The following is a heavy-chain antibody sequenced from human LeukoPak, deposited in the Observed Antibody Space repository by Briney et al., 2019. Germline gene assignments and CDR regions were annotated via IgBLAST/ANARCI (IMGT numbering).Heavy chain of an antibody. D-gene: IGHD3-16*01. Sequence: GGSLRLSCAASGFTFSRYWMHWVRQVPGNGLVWVSRVNPDGSSTTYADSVKGRFTSSRDNAKNTLYLQMNRLRVEDTAVYYCGRGGSYGDYWGQGILVTVSS. CDR1: GFTFSRYW. CDR2: VNPDGSST. V-gene: IGHV3-74*03. CDR3: GRGGSYGDY. J-gene: IGHJ4*02.